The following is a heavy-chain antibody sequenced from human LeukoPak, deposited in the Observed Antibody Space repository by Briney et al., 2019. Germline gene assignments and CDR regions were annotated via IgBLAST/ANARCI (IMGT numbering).Heavy chain of an antibody. D-gene: IGHD3-10*01. J-gene: IGHJ4*02. CDR1: GFTFNNAW. CDR2: IKSKTDGGTT. Sequence: PGGSLRLSCAGSGFTFNNAWMTWVRQAPGKGLGWVGRIKSKTDGGTTDYAAPVKDRFTISRDDSKSTLYLQMNSLQTEDTGVYYCTTELVWFGVLAHWGQGTLATVSS. CDR3: TTELVWFGVLAH. V-gene: IGHV3-15*01.